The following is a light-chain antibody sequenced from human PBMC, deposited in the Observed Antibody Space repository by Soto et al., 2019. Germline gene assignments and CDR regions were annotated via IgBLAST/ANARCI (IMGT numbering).Light chain of an antibody. Sequence: NFMLTQPHFVSESPGKTVTISCTRRSGSIASNYVQWYQQRPGSVPTTVIYEGNHRPSGVPDRFSGSTDGSSNSASLTISGLQTEDEADYYCQSYDSSTVVFGGGTKLTVL. CDR2: EGN. J-gene: IGLJ2*01. CDR1: SGSIASNY. CDR3: QSYDSSTVV. V-gene: IGLV6-57*04.